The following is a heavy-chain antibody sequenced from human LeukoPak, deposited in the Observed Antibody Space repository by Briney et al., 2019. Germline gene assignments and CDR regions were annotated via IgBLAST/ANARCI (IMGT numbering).Heavy chain of an antibody. Sequence: ASVKVSCKASGYTFTSYGISWVRQAPGQGLEWMGWISAYNGSTSYAQKFQGRVTMTRDTSTSTVYMELSSLRSEDTAVYYCARVIVRAVAGRSDTTPTLYYFDYWGQGTLVTVSS. CDR3: ARVIVRAVAGRSDTTPTLYYFDY. V-gene: IGHV1-18*01. J-gene: IGHJ4*02. CDR2: ISAYNGST. D-gene: IGHD6-19*01. CDR1: GYTFTSYG.